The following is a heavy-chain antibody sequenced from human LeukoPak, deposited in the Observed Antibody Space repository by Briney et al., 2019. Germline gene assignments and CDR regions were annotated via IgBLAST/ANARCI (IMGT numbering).Heavy chain of an antibody. V-gene: IGHV3-30*02. Sequence: GGSLRLSCAASGFTFSSYGMHWVRQAPGKGLEWVTFIRYDGSNKYYADSVKGRFTISRDNSKSTLSLQMNSLRAEDTAIYYCATYRQVLLPFESWGQGTLVTVSS. CDR1: GFTFSSYG. CDR2: IRYDGSNK. D-gene: IGHD2-8*02. J-gene: IGHJ4*02. CDR3: ATYRQVLLPFES.